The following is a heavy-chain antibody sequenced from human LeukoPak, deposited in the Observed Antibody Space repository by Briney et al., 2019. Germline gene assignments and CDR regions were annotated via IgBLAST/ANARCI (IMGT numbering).Heavy chain of an antibody. Sequence: GGSLRLSCAASGFTFSNAWMSWVRQAPGKGLEWVSYISSSGSTIYYADSVKGRFTISRDNAKNSLYLQMNSLRAEDTAVYYCARDVGYGSDSNVDYWGQGTLVTVPS. CDR1: GFTFSNAW. J-gene: IGHJ4*02. D-gene: IGHD3-10*01. V-gene: IGHV3-11*01. CDR3: ARDVGYGSDSNVDY. CDR2: ISSSGSTI.